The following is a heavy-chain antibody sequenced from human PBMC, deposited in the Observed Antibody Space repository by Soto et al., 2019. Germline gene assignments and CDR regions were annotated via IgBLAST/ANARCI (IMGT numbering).Heavy chain of an antibody. V-gene: IGHV3-23*01. CDR3: ACVWAVDGTRF. CDR1: GFTFSSYA. D-gene: IGHD6-19*01. Sequence: PGGSLRLSCASSGFTFSSYAMTWVRQAPGKGLEWVSAISGGGGTTYYADSVKGRFTISRDNSKNTLYLQVNSLRAEDTAIYYCACVWAVDGTRFWGQGTLVTVA. CDR2: ISGGGGTT. J-gene: IGHJ4*02.